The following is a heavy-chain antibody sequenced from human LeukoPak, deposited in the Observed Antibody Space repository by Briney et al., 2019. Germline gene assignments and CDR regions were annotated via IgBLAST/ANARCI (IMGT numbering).Heavy chain of an antibody. CDR3: ARDGAGSSWVWFDP. V-gene: IGHV1-46*01. CDR1: GYTFTSYY. D-gene: IGHD6-13*01. CDR2: INPSGGST. J-gene: IGHJ5*02. Sequence: DSVNVSCKASGYTFTSYYMHWVRQTPGQGLEWMGRINPSGGSTSYAQKFQGRVTMTRDTPTSTVYMGLSSLRSEDTAVYYCARDGAGSSWVWFDPWGQGTLVTVSS.